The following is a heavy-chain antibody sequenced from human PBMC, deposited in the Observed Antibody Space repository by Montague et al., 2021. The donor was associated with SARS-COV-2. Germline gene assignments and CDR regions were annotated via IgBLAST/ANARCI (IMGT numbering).Heavy chain of an antibody. CDR3: ARGTLSVKMAVVVFLGGIYYFDS. D-gene: IGHD3-16*01. J-gene: IGHJ4*02. Sequence: SETLSLTCTVSGGSISSSSYYWGWIRQPPGKGLEWIGSIYYSGSTYYNPSLKSRVTISVDTSKNQFSLNLKSVTAADTAVYYCARGTLSVKMAVVVFLGGIYYFDSWGQGTLVAVSS. V-gene: IGHV4-39*01. CDR1: GGSISSSSYY. CDR2: IYYSGST.